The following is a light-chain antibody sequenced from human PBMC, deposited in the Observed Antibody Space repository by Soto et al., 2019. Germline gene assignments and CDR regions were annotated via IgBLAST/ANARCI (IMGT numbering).Light chain of an antibody. V-gene: IGKV1-5*03. CDR2: KAS. J-gene: IGKJ1*01. Sequence: DIQMTQSPSTLSASVGDRVTITCRASQTISTWLAWYQQKPGKAPKLPIYKASSLESGVPSRFSGSGSGTEFTLTITSLQPDDFATYYCQQYNGFSRTFGQGTKVDIK. CDR1: QTISTW. CDR3: QQYNGFSRT.